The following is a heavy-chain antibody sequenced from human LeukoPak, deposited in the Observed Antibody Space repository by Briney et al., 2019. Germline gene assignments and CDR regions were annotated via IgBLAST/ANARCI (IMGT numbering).Heavy chain of an antibody. CDR2: IIPIFGTA. J-gene: IGHJ4*02. V-gene: IGHV1-69*13. D-gene: IGHD3-10*01. CDR1: GGTFSSYA. Sequence: SVKVSCKASGGTFSSYAISWVRQAPGQGLEWMGGIIPIFGTANYAQKFQGRVTITADESTSTAYMELSSLRSEDTAVYYCARSYGSGRGALDYWGQGTLVTVSS. CDR3: ARSYGSGRGALDY.